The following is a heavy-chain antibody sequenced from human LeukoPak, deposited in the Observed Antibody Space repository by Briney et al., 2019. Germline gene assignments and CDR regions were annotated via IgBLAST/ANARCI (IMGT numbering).Heavy chain of an antibody. J-gene: IGHJ1*01. D-gene: IGHD4-23*01. CDR1: GYTFSIYG. CDR2: ISAYSGNT. CDR3: AKDRRSTVVTPSRDFQH. V-gene: IGHV1-18*01. Sequence: GASVKVSCKTSGYTFSIYGIAWVRQAPGQGLEWMGYISAYSGNTSYAQKFQGRVTMTTDTSTSTAYMELRSLRSDDTAVYYCAKDRRSTVVTPSRDFQHWGQGTLVTVSS.